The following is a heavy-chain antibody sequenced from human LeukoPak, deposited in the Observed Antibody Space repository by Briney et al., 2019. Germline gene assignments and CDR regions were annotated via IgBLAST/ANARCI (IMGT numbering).Heavy chain of an antibody. Sequence: ASVKVPCKASGYTFTSYDINWVRQATGQGLEWMGWMNPNSGNTGYAQKFQGRVTMTRNTSISTAYMELSSLRSEDTAVYYCARVVVPAAIGDYYYYMDVWGKGTTVTVSS. J-gene: IGHJ6*03. V-gene: IGHV1-8*01. CDR1: GYTFTSYD. D-gene: IGHD2-2*01. CDR2: MNPNSGNT. CDR3: ARVVVPAAIGDYYYYMDV.